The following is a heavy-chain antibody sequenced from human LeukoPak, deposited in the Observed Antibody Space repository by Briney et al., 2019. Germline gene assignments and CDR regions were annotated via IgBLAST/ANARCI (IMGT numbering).Heavy chain of an antibody. V-gene: IGHV3-48*03. CDR3: ARDPTGITGL. Sequence: GGSLRLSCAASGFTFSSYEMNWVRQAPGKGLEWVSYISSSGSTIYYADSVKGRFTISRDNAKNSLYLQVNSLRAEDTAVYYCARDPTGITGLWGQGTLVTVSS. CDR2: ISSSGSTI. D-gene: IGHD1-20*01. J-gene: IGHJ4*02. CDR1: GFTFSSYE.